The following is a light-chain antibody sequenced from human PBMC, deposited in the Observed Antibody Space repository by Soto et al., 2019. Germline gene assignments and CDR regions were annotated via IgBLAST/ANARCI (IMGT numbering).Light chain of an antibody. J-gene: IGLJ1*01. Sequence: QSVLTQPASVSGSPGQSITISCTGTSSDVGGYNYVSWYQQHPGKAPKLMTYEVSNRPSGVSIRFSGSKSGNTASLTISGLQAEDEADYYCSSYTSSTSLDVFGTGTKVTVL. CDR1: SSDVGGYNY. V-gene: IGLV2-14*01. CDR3: SSYTSSTSLDV. CDR2: EVS.